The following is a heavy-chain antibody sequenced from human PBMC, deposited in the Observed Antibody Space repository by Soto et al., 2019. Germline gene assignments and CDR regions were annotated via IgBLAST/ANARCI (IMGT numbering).Heavy chain of an antibody. D-gene: IGHD3-22*01. J-gene: IGHJ4*02. CDR1: GGSISSGGYS. V-gene: IGHV4-30-2*01. CDR2: IYHSGST. CDR3: ARGGVDYYDSSGYYFSPYYFDY. Sequence: SVTWAVAGGSISSGGYSWSLKRQPPGKGLEWIGYIYHSGSTYYNPSLKSRVTISVDRSKNQFSLKLSSVTAADTAVYYCARGGVDYYDSSGYYFSPYYFDYWGQGTLVTV.